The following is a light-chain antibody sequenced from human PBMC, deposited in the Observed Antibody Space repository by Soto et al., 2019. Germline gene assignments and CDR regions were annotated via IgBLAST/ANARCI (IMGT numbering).Light chain of an antibody. V-gene: IGKV1-27*01. CDR3: HKYNHGPT. CDR1: QAISSY. Sequence: DIQLTQSPSSLSASVGDRVTITCRASQAISSYLAWYQQKPGKVPELLIYATSTLQSGAPSRFSGSGSGTDFTLTISSLQPEDVATYYWHKYNHGPTFGGGTKVEIK. CDR2: ATS. J-gene: IGKJ4*01.